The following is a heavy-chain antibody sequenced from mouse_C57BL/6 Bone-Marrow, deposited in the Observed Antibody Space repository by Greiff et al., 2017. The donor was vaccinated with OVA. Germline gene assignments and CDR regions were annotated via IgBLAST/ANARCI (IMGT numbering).Heavy chain of an antibody. D-gene: IGHD2-4*01. CDR2: IDPSDSET. Sequence: VQLQQPGAELVRPGSSVKLSCKASGYTFTSYWMHWVKQRPIQGLEWIGNIDPSDSETHYNQKFKDKATLTVDKSSSTAYMQLSSLTSEDSAVYYCALIYYDCPYWYFDVWGTGTTVTVSS. J-gene: IGHJ1*03. CDR3: ALIYYDCPYWYFDV. CDR1: GYTFTSYW. V-gene: IGHV1-52*01.